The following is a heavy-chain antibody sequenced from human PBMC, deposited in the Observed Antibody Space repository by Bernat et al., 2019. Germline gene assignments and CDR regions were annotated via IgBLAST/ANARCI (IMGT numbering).Heavy chain of an antibody. CDR1: GYTFTSYA. Sequence: QVQLVQSGAEVKKPGASVKVSCKASGYTFTSYAMHWVRQAPGQRLEWMGWINAGNGNTKYSQKFQGRVTITRDTSASTAYMELSSLSSEDTAVYYCARDGAVRYFDLWGRGTLVTVSS. V-gene: IGHV1-3*01. J-gene: IGHJ2*01. D-gene: IGHD2-8*01. CDR2: INAGNGNT. CDR3: ARDGAVRYFDL.